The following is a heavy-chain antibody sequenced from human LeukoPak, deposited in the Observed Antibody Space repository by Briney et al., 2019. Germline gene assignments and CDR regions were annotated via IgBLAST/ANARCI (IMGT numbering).Heavy chain of an antibody. Sequence: GGSLRLSCAASGFTFSSYGMNWVRQAPGKGLEWVSGITGNGATTYYADSVKGRFTISRDNSRLQMNSLRAEDTAVYYCANDLGWIQLNLGRGQGTLVTVSS. CDR3: ANDLGWIQLNLG. CDR2: ITGNGATT. J-gene: IGHJ4*02. V-gene: IGHV3-23*01. D-gene: IGHD5-18*01. CDR1: GFTFSSYG.